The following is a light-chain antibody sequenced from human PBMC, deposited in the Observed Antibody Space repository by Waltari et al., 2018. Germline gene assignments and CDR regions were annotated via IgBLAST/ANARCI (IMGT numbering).Light chain of an antibody. CDR2: EVN. CDR1: SNDVAGYNY. V-gene: IGLV2-8*01. Sequence: QSALTQPPSASGSPGQSVTISCTGTSNDVAGYNYVSWYQQYPGKVPKLLIYEVNNRPSGVPDRFSCPKSANTASLTVSGLQAEDEATYYCTSYAGINNLVFGTGTKVTVL. J-gene: IGLJ1*01. CDR3: TSYAGINNLV.